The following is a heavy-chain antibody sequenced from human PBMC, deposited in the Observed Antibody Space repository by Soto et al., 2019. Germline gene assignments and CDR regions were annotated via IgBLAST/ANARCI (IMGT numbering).Heavy chain of an antibody. V-gene: IGHV1-2*04. D-gene: IGHD6-13*01. CDR1: GYTFTGYY. CDR3: ARGGSEVDVANSSSWLYYYYMDV. J-gene: IGHJ6*03. Sequence: ASVKVSCKASGYTFTGYYMHWVRQAPGQGLEWMGWINPNSGGTNYAQKFQGWVTMTRDTSISTAYMERSRLRSDDTAVYYCARGGSEVDVANSSSWLYYYYMDVWGKGTTVTVSS. CDR2: INPNSGGT.